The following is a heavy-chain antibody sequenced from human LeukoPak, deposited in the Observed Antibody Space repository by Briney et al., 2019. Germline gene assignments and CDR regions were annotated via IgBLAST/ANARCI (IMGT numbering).Heavy chain of an antibody. CDR3: ASPHGTAMAWDWFDP. CDR2: IYYSGST. J-gene: IGHJ5*02. Sequence: SETLSLTCTVSGGSISSSSCYWGWIRQPPGKGLEWIGSIYYSGSTYYNPSLKSRVTISVDTSKNQFSLKLSSVTAADTAVYYCASPHGTAMAWDWFDPWGQGTLVTVSS. V-gene: IGHV4-39*01. CDR1: GGSISSSSCY. D-gene: IGHD5-18*01.